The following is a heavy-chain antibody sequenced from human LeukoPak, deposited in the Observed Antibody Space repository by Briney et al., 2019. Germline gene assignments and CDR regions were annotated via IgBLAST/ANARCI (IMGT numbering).Heavy chain of an antibody. D-gene: IGHD3-22*01. CDR2: ISWNSGSI. Sequence: GGSLRLSCAASGFTFDDYAMHWVRQAPGRGLEWASGISWNSGSIGYADSVKGRFTISRDNAKNSLYLQMNSLRAEDTALYYCAKVHEEGSGYHFDYWGQGTLVTVSS. CDR3: AKVHEEGSGYHFDY. CDR1: GFTFDDYA. V-gene: IGHV3-9*01. J-gene: IGHJ4*02.